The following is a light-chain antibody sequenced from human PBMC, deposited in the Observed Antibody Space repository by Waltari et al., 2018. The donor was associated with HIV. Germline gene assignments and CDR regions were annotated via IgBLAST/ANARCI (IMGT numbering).Light chain of an antibody. CDR1: SHTIDFSTF. Sequence: QSPLYQPASVSGSPGQSITIPCSGVSHTIDFSTFVSWYQLRPGKAPQLIIFGGTRRPSGISSRFSGSTSGGTASLTISDLQIEDEADYFCSSFAGTGTPMFGGGTKLTVL. CDR3: SSFAGTGTPM. J-gene: IGLJ3*02. V-gene: IGLV2-14*02. CDR2: GGT.